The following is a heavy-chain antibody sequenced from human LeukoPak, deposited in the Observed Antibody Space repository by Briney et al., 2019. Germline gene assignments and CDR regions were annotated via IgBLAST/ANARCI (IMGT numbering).Heavy chain of an antibody. CDR2: IYHSGST. CDR1: GGSISSYY. D-gene: IGHD6-19*01. V-gene: IGHV4-59*04. J-gene: IGHJ4*02. CDR3: AASYSSGLSMDY. Sequence: PSETLSLTCTVSGGSISSYYWSWIRQPPGKGLEWIGYIYHSGSTYYNPSLKSRVTISVDRSKNQFSLKLSSVTAADTAVYYCAASYSSGLSMDYWGQGTLVTVSS.